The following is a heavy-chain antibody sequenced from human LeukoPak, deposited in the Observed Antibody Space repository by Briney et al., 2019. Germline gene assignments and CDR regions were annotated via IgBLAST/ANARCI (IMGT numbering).Heavy chain of an antibody. Sequence: SETLSLTCAVYGGSFSGYYWSWIRQPPGKGLEWIGEINHSGSTNYNPSLKSRVTISVDTSKNQFSLKLSSVTAADTAVYYCARFFGSSFLNWFDPWGQGTLVTASS. CDR2: INHSGST. J-gene: IGHJ5*02. D-gene: IGHD6-13*01. V-gene: IGHV4-34*01. CDR1: GGSFSGYY. CDR3: ARFFGSSFLNWFDP.